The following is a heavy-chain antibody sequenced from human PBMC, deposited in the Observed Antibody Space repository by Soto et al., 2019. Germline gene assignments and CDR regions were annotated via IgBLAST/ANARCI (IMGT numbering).Heavy chain of an antibody. Sequence: QVQLQESGPGLVKPSQTLSLTCTVSGGSISSGGYYWSWIRQHPGKVLEWIGYIYDSGSTYYNPYLKSRVTISVDPSKNQFSLKLSSVTAADTAVYYCASIPDYGDYGFDYWGQGTLVTVSS. D-gene: IGHD4-17*01. V-gene: IGHV4-31*03. CDR1: GGSISSGGYY. CDR2: IYDSGST. CDR3: ASIPDYGDYGFDY. J-gene: IGHJ4*02.